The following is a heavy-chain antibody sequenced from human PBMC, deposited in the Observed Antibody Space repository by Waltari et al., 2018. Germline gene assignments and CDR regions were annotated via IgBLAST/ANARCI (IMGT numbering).Heavy chain of an antibody. CDR2: IYTSGST. D-gene: IGHD6-13*01. CDR1: GGSISSYY. V-gene: IGHV4-4*07. J-gene: IGHJ3*02. CDR3: ARDSGIAAAGHAFDI. Sequence: QVQLQESGPGLVKPSETLSLTCTVSGGSISSYYWSWIRQPAGKGLEWIGRIYTSGSTNYTPSLKSRVTMSVDTSKNQFSLKLSSVTAADTAVYYCARDSGIAAAGHAFDIWGQGTMVTVSS.